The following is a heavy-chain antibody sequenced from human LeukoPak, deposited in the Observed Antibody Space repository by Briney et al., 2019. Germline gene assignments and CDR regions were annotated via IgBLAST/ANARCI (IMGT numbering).Heavy chain of an antibody. CDR3: AREQPYYYDSSGYYTPFDY. Sequence: PSETLSLTCTVSGYSISSGYYWGWNRQPPGKGLEWIGSIYHSGSTYYNPSLKSRVTISVDTSKNQFSLKLSSVTAADTAVYYCAREQPYYYDSSGYYTPFDYWGQGTLVTVSS. CDR1: GYSISSGYY. CDR2: IYHSGST. J-gene: IGHJ4*02. V-gene: IGHV4-38-2*02. D-gene: IGHD3-22*01.